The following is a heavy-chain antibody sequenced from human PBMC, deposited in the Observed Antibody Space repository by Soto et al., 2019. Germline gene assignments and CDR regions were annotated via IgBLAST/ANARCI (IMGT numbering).Heavy chain of an antibody. J-gene: IGHJ3*02. Sequence: QVQLQESGPGLVKPSGTLSLTCAVSGGSISSSNWWSWVRQPPGKGLEWIGEIYHSGSTNYNPSLKSRVTISVDKSKNQFSLKLSSVTAADTAVYYCARDLTDYYDSSGYYYGAFDIWGQGTMVTVSS. CDR3: ARDLTDYYDSSGYYYGAFDI. CDR1: GGSISSSNW. V-gene: IGHV4-4*02. CDR2: IYHSGST. D-gene: IGHD3-22*01.